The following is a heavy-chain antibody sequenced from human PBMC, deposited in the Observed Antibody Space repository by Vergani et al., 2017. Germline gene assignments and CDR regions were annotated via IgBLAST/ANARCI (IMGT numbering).Heavy chain of an antibody. V-gene: IGHV4-34*01. CDR3: ARHSTVEWLVKLGWIDP. CDR2: IYYSGST. D-gene: IGHD6-19*01. J-gene: IGHJ5*02. Sequence: QVQLQQWGAGLLKPSETLSLTCAVYGGSFSGYYWGWIRQPPGKGLEWIASIYYSGSTYYNPSLKSRVTISVDTSKNQFSLKLGSVTAADTAVYFCARHSTVEWLVKLGWIDPWRQGILVTVSS. CDR1: GGSFSGYY.